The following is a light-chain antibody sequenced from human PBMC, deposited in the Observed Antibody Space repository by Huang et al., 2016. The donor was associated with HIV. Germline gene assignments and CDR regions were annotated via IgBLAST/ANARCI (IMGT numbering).Light chain of an antibody. Sequence: EIVLTQSPATLSLSPGERATLSCRASQTISSRLAWYQPKPGQAPRLLIYDASRRVTGIPARFSGSGAGTDFTITISSLEPEDLAVYYCQRYSVGQGTKLEIK. CDR2: DAS. V-gene: IGKV3-11*01. CDR3: QRYS. J-gene: IGKJ2*01. CDR1: QTISSR.